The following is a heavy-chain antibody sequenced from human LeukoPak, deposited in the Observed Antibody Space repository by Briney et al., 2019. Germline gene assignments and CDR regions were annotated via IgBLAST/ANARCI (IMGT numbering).Heavy chain of an antibody. D-gene: IGHD3-10*01. Sequence: PGGSLRLSCAASGFTFSNAWMSWVRQAPGKGLEWVGRIKSKTDGGTTDYAAPVKGRFTISRDDSKNTLYLQMNSLKTEDTAVYYCTTYVLLWFGELCDYWGQGTLVTVSS. V-gene: IGHV3-15*01. CDR3: TTYVLLWFGELCDY. CDR1: GFTFSNAW. J-gene: IGHJ4*02. CDR2: IKSKTDGGTT.